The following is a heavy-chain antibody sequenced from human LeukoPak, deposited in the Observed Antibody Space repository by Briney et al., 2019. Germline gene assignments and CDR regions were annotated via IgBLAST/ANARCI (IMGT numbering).Heavy chain of an antibody. V-gene: IGHV3-23*01. Sequence: GGSLRLSCAASGFTFSNSAMTWLRQAPGKGLEWVSVISGPGDTTYYGDSVKGRLIVSRDNSKNILYLQMNNMRVDDTAVYFCARGARTAVAVWGQGTLGTVSS. CDR2: ISGPGDTT. CDR3: ARGARTAVAV. J-gene: IGHJ4*02. CDR1: GFTFSNSA. D-gene: IGHD5-18*01.